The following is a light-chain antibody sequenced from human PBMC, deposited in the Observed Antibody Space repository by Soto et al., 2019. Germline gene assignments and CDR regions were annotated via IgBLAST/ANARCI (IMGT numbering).Light chain of an antibody. V-gene: IGLV2-14*03. J-gene: IGLJ1*01. CDR2: DVS. CDR1: SSDVGAYTF. Sequence: QSALTQPSSVSGSPGQSITISCTGTSSDVGAYTFVSWYQQHPDKVPKLMIFDVSRRPSGVSDRFSGSKSGNTASLTISGLQPEDEADYYCSSYTSSSTHVFGSGTKLTVL. CDR3: SSYTSSSTHV.